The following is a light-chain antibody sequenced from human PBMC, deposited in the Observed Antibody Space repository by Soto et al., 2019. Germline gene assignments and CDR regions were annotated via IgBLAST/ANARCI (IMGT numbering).Light chain of an antibody. Sequence: DIQMTQSPSSLSASVGDRVTLTCRASQDIAQYLAWYQQRPGKVPKLLIYYVSNLQSGVPSRFSGSGSGTEFTLSISSLQPEDVATYYCLKYTKDAPGTFGQGTKVEI. CDR1: QDIAQY. V-gene: IGKV1-27*01. CDR2: YVS. J-gene: IGKJ1*01. CDR3: LKYTKDAPGT.